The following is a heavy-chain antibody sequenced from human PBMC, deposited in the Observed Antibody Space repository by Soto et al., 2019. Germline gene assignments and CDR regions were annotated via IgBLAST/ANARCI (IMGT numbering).Heavy chain of an antibody. V-gene: IGHV3-48*01. Sequence: EVQLVESGGGLVQPGGSLRLSCAASGLTFRRYSMNWVRQAPGKGLEWISYISSSGSTVYYADSGKGRFTISRDNAKHSLYLQMNSLRAEDTAMYYCASDAGSWSFDYWGQGTLVTVSP. D-gene: IGHD1-1*01. CDR3: ASDAGSWSFDY. CDR1: GLTFRRYS. CDR2: ISSSGSTV. J-gene: IGHJ4*02.